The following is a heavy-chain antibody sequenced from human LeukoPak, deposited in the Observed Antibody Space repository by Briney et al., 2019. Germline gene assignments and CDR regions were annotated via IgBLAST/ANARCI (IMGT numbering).Heavy chain of an antibody. CDR3: ARDLSGSSSEIVYYYYYGMDV. Sequence: SETLSLTCTVSGGSISSYYWSWIRQPAGKGLEWIGRIYTSGSTNYNPSLKSRVTMSVDTSKNQFSLKLSSVTAADTAVYYCARDLSGSSSEIVYYYYYGMDVWGQGTTVTVSS. J-gene: IGHJ6*02. CDR1: GGSISSYY. V-gene: IGHV4-4*07. CDR2: IYTSGST. D-gene: IGHD6-6*01.